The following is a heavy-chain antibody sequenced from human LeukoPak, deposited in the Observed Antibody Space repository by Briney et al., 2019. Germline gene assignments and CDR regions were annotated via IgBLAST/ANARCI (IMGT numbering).Heavy chain of an antibody. D-gene: IGHD3-9*01. CDR1: GFTFSAFW. V-gene: IGHV3-74*01. J-gene: IGHJ5*02. CDR3: AKISLRDYQDTTGPYRWFDP. Sequence: PGGSLRLSCAASGFTFSAFWIHWVRQAPGKGLVWFSRINSDGSSTNYADSVKGRFTISRDNAKNSLYLQMNSLRVEDTAMFYCAKISLRDYQDTTGPYRWFDPWGQGTLVTVSS. CDR2: INSDGSST.